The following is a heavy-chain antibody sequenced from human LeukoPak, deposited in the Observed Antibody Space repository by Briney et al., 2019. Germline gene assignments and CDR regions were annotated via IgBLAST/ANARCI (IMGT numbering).Heavy chain of an antibody. CDR3: AKSGGYGLIDY. CDR1: GGSISSSSYY. CDR2: IYYSGST. Sequence: SETLSLTCTVSGGSISSSSYYWGWIRQPPRKGLAWIGNIYYSGSTYYNASLQSRVTISIDTSKNQFSLRLSSVTAADTAMYFCAKSGGYGLIDYWGQGTLVTVSS. V-gene: IGHV4-39*01. J-gene: IGHJ4*02. D-gene: IGHD1-26*01.